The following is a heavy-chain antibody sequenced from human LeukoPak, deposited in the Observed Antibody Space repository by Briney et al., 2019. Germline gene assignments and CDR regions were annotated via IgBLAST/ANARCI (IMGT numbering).Heavy chain of an antibody. CDR3: ARGSQQLPRPTPDY. CDR2: IKTDGSTT. CDR1: GFTFSSYW. V-gene: IGHV3-74*01. J-gene: IGHJ4*02. D-gene: IGHD2-2*01. Sequence: GGSLRLSCAVSGFTFSSYWMHWVRQAPGKVLVWVSHIKTDGSTTAYADSVKGRFTISRDNAKNTLYLQMNSPRAKDTGVYYCARGSQQLPRPTPDYWGQGTLVTVSS.